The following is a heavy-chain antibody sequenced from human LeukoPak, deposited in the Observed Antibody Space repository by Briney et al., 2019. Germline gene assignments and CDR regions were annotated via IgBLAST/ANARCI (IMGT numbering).Heavy chain of an antibody. J-gene: IGHJ6*02. D-gene: IGHD5-12*01. V-gene: IGHV4-4*02. CDR1: GAPISSSNW. CDR2: IYHSGST. Sequence: SETLSLTCAVSGAPISSSNWWSWVRQPPGRGLEWIGEIYHSGSTNYNPSLKSRATISLDKSKNQFSLKLNSVTAADTAVYYCARGRRVDATFYYSYSVDVWGQGTTVTVSS. CDR3: ARGRRVDATFYYSYSVDV.